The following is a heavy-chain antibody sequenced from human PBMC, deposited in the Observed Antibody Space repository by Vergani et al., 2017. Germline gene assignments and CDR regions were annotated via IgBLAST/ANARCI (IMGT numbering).Heavy chain of an antibody. CDR3: ARDSWDSDRNDDAFDI. Sequence: QVQLVQSGAEVKKPGASVKVSCKASGYTFTSYYMHWVRQAPGQGLEWMGIINPSGGSTSYAQKFQGRVTMTRDTSTSTVYMELRSLRSDDTAVYYCARDSWDSDRNDDAFDIWGQGTMVTVSS. CDR2: INPSGGST. CDR1: GYTFTSYY. V-gene: IGHV1-46*01. D-gene: IGHD2-15*01. J-gene: IGHJ3*02.